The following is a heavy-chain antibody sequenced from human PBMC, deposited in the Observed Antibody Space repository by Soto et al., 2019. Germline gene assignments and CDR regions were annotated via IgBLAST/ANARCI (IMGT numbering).Heavy chain of an antibody. D-gene: IGHD3-10*01. J-gene: IGHJ6*03. CDR2: INHSGST. Sequence: PSETLSLTCAVYGGSFSGYYWSWIRKPPGKGLEWIGEINHSGSTNYGPSLKSRVTISVDTPKNQFSLKLSSVTAADTAVYYCARGPRVRGVNYYYYYMDVWGKGTTVTVSS. CDR1: GGSFSGYY. CDR3: ARGPRVRGVNYYYYYMDV. V-gene: IGHV4-34*01.